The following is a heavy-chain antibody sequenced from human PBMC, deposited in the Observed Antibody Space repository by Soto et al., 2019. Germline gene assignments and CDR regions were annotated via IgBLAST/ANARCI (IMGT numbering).Heavy chain of an antibody. Sequence: TLSLTCTVSGGSISSYYWSWIRQPPGKGLEWIGYVYDSGYTNYNPSLKSRVTISGDTSKNQFSLKLSSVTAADTAVYYCARHGPSYYYYGMDVWGQGTTVTVS. CDR1: GGSISSYY. CDR2: VYDSGYT. V-gene: IGHV4-59*08. CDR3: ARHGPSYYYYGMDV. J-gene: IGHJ6*02.